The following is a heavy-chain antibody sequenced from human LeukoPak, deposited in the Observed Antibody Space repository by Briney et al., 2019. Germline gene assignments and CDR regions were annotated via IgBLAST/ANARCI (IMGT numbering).Heavy chain of an antibody. CDR3: AKAHDVWSGYSRRNNWFDP. CDR2: MSGSGGST. D-gene: IGHD3-3*01. CDR1: GFTFSSYA. J-gene: IGHJ5*02. Sequence: GGSLRLSCAASGFTFSSYAMSWVRQAPGKGLEWVSAMSGSGGSTYYADSVKGRFTISRDNSKNTLYLQMNSLRAEDTAVYYCAKAHDVWSGYSRRNNWFDPRGQGTLVTVSS. V-gene: IGHV3-23*01.